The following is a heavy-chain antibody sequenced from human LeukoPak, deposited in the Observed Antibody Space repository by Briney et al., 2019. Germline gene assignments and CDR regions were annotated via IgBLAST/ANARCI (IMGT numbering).Heavy chain of an antibody. D-gene: IGHD3-10*01. CDR3: ARRALSYYYYGMNV. V-gene: IGHV3-23*01. Sequence: GGSLRLSCAVSGFSFSSYAMSWVRQAPGKGLEWVSGISGSGGSTYYAESVKGRFTISRDNSKNTLYLQMNSLRADDTAVYYCARRALSYYYYGMNVWGQGTTVTVSS. CDR1: GFSFSSYA. CDR2: ISGSGGST. J-gene: IGHJ6*02.